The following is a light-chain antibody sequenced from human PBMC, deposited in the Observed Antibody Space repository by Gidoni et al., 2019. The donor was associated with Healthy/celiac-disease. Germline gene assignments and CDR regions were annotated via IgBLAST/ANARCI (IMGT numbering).Light chain of an antibody. Sequence: DIQMTQSPSSLSASVGDRVTITCRASQGISNHLAWYQQKPGNGPSRFSGSGAGTDFTLTISSLQAEDVATYYCQKYNSAPPFTFGPGTKVEIK. CDR1: QGISNH. V-gene: IGKV1-27*01. J-gene: IGKJ3*01. CDR3: QKYNSAPPFT.